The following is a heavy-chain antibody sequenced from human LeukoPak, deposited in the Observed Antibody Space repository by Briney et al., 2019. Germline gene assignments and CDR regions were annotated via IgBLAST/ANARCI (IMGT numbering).Heavy chain of an antibody. J-gene: IGHJ3*02. D-gene: IGHD3-3*01. Sequence: GGSLRLSCAASGFTFTSYWMSWVRQAPGKGLEWVANIKQDGSEKYYVDSVKGRFTISRDNAKNSLYLQMNSLRAEDTAVYYCARDNWDFWSGYYRFAFDIWGQGTMVTVSS. V-gene: IGHV3-7*01. CDR3: ARDNWDFWSGYYRFAFDI. CDR1: GFTFTSYW. CDR2: IKQDGSEK.